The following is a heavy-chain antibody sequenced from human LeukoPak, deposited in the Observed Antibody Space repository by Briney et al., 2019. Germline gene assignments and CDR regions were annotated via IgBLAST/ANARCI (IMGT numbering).Heavy chain of an antibody. V-gene: IGHV1-46*01. D-gene: IGHD6-13*01. Sequence: GASVKVSCKASGYRFTSYYMHWVRQAPGQGLEWMGIINPSGCNTRYAQNSQGRVTMTRDTATSTVYMELSSLRSEDTAVYYCARGDSSSWYGPLFDYWGQGTLVTVSS. CDR3: ARGDSSSWYGPLFDY. CDR2: INPSGCNT. CDR1: GYRFTSYY. J-gene: IGHJ4*02.